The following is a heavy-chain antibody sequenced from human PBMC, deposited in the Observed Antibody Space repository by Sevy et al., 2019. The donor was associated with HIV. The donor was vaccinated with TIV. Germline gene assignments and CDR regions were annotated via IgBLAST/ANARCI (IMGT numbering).Heavy chain of an antibody. CDR1: GFIFGDYG. CDR3: TRWSGSQSIFDY. J-gene: IGHJ4*02. CDR2: FKSKIHGGTT. V-gene: IGHV3-49*04. Sequence: GGSLRLSCTASGFIFGDYGMSWVRQAPGKGLEWIAFFKSKIHGGTTENAASVKGRFTISRDDSKNIVYLQMSNLKTEEPDVYYCTRWSGSQSIFDYWGQGTLVTVSS. D-gene: IGHD1-26*01.